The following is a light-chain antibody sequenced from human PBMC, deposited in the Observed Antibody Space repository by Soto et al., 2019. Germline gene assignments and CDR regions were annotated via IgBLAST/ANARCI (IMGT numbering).Light chain of an antibody. CDR2: EVS. Sequence: QSALTQPASVSGSPGQSITISCTGTSSYVGGYNYVSWYQQHPGKAPKLMIYEVSNRPSGVSNRFSGSKSGHTASLTISGHQAEDEADYDCSSYTSSSTLYVFGTGTKVTVL. V-gene: IGLV2-14*01. J-gene: IGLJ1*01. CDR1: SSYVGGYNY. CDR3: SSYTSSSTLYV.